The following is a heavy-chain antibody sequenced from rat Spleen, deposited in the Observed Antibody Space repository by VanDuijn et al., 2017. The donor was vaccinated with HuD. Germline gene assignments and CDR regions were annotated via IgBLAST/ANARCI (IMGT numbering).Heavy chain of an antibody. CDR1: GFTFNNYW. J-gene: IGHJ3*01. CDR2: IINTGDTT. CDR3: ARPSYGYPFAY. D-gene: IGHD1-7*01. V-gene: IGHV5-31*01. Sequence: EVQLVESGGGLVQPGRSLKLSCVASGFTFNNYWMTWIRQAPGKGLEWVASIINTGDTTYYPDSVKGRFTISRDDAKSTLYLQMNSLRSEDTATYYCARPSYGYPFAYWGQGTLVTVSS.